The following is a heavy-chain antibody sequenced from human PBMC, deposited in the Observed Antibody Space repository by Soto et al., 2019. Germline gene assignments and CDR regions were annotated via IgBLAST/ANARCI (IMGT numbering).Heavy chain of an antibody. J-gene: IGHJ4*02. CDR3: ARGDYYDSSVDY. V-gene: IGHV1-69*02. D-gene: IGHD3-22*01. CDR2: IIPILGIA. Sequence: QVQLVQSGAEVKKPGSSVKVSCKASGGTFSSYTISWVRQAPGQGLEWMGRIIPILGIANYAQKFQGRVTITADKSTSTAYRELSSLRSEDTAVYYCARGDYYDSSVDYWSQGTLVTVSS. CDR1: GGTFSSYT.